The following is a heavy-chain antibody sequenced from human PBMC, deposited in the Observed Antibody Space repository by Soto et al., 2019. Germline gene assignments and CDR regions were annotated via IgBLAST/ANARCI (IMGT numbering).Heavy chain of an antibody. CDR1: GGSISSSHW. CDR3: ARVVLTIARGAFDA. Sequence: QVQLQESGPGLVKPSGTLSLTCAVSGGSISSSHWWTLVRQSPGKGLEYIGEISHSGTSNSNPSLKSRVTLSVDKSKNYFSLTLTSVTAADTAVYYCARVVLTIARGAFDAWGQGTLVSVSS. D-gene: IGHD3-9*01. J-gene: IGHJ3*01. CDR2: ISHSGTS. V-gene: IGHV4-4*02.